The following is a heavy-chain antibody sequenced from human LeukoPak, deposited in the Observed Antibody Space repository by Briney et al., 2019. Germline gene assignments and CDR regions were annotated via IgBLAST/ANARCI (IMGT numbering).Heavy chain of an antibody. CDR1: GYTFTSYG. D-gene: IGHD3-22*01. Sequence: ASVTVSFKASGYTFTSYGISWVRQAPGQGLEWMGWISAYNGNTNYAQKLQGRVTMTTDTSTSSAYMELRSLRSDDTAVYYCARSDSSGYRDLDYWGQGTLVTVSS. CDR3: ARSDSSGYRDLDY. CDR2: ISAYNGNT. J-gene: IGHJ4*02. V-gene: IGHV1-18*01.